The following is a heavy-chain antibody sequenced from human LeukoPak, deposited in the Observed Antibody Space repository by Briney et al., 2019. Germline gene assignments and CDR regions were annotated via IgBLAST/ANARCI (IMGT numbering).Heavy chain of an antibody. Sequence: GGSLRLSCAASDFAFSSYWMNWVRQAPGKGLEWVANINGDGRDTYYVGSVRGRFTISRDNADNSLYLQMHNLRGDDTAVYYCARGVNSAIDWWGKETLVTVS. V-gene: IGHV3-7*01. CDR2: INGDGRDT. J-gene: IGHJ4*02. CDR1: DFAFSSYW. CDR3: ARGVNSAIDW. D-gene: IGHD3-10*01.